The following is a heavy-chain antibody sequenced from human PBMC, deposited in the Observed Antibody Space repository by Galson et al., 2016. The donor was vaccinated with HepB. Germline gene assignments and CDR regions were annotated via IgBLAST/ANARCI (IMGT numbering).Heavy chain of an antibody. Sequence: SVKVSCKASGYTFTSYAMHWVRQAPGQSLEWMGWINGGNGNTRDSENFQDILTITRDTSASTAYTELSSLRSEDTAVYYCERVPGGYWGQGPLVSVSS. J-gene: IGHJ4*02. V-gene: IGHV1-3*01. CDR1: GYTFTSYA. CDR2: INGGNGNT. CDR3: ERVPGGY. D-gene: IGHD3-16*01.